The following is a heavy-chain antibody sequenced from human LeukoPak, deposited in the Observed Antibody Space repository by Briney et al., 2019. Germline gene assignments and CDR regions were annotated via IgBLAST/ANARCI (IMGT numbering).Heavy chain of an antibody. J-gene: IGHJ4*02. V-gene: IGHV4-61*01. D-gene: IGHD6-19*01. Sequence: PSETLSLTCTVSGGSVSSGSYYWSWIRQPPGKGLEWIGYIHDSGSTTHNPSLKSRVTMSVDTSKKQFSLKVSSVTAADTAVYYCARENSGWYGRYFDYWGQGTLVTVSS. CDR1: GGSVSSGSYY. CDR3: ARENSGWYGRYFDY. CDR2: IHDSGST.